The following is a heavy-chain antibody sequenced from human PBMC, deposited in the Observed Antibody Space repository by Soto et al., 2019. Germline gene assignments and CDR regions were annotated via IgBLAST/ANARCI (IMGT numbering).Heavy chain of an antibody. J-gene: IGHJ4*01. Sequence: VGSLRLSCAASGFTFRSYAMSWVRQAPGKGLEWVSAISGSGGSTYYADSVKGRFTISRDNSKNTLYLQMNSLRAEDTAVYYCATLEAAGTGFDYWGHGTLVTVSS. CDR1: GFTFRSYA. V-gene: IGHV3-23*01. CDR3: ATLEAAGTGFDY. D-gene: IGHD6-13*01. CDR2: ISGSGGST.